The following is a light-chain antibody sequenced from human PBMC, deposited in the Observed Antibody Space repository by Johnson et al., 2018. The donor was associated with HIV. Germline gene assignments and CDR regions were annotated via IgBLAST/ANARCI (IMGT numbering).Light chain of an antibody. J-gene: IGLJ1*01. CDR1: SSNIGNNY. V-gene: IGLV1-51*02. Sequence: QSVLTQPPSVSAAPGQKVTISCSGSSSNIGNNYVSWYQQLPGTAPKPLIYENNKRPSGIPDRFSGSKSGTSATLGIPGLQPGDEADYYCGTWDSSLGVFGTGTKVTVL. CDR2: ENN. CDR3: GTWDSSLGV.